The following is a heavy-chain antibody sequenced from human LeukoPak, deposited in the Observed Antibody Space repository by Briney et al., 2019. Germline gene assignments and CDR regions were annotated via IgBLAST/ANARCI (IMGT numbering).Heavy chain of an antibody. J-gene: IGHJ4*02. V-gene: IGHV3-30*18. Sequence: PGRSLRLSCVVSGFTFSSFGMHWVRQAPGKGLEWVAVISHDGSNKYYADSVKGRFTISRDNSKNTLYLQMNSLRAEDTAVYYCAKDLSFSTSSLDYWGQGTLVTVSS. CDR2: ISHDGSNK. CDR3: AKDLSFSTSSLDY. D-gene: IGHD6-6*01. CDR1: GFTFSSFG.